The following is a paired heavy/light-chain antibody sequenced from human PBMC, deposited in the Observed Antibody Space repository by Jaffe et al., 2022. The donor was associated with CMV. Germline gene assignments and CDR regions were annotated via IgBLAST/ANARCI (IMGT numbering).Heavy chain of an antibody. CDR2: IDWDDDK. Sequence: QVTLRESGPALVKPTQTLRLTCTFSGFSLSTTQMCVSWVRQPPGKALEWLARIDWDDDKYYSTSLKTRLSISKGTSENQVVLTMTNMDPVDTATYYCARCRRAVPSTVGLVRLDSWGQGTLVTVSS. V-gene: IGHV2-70*15. D-gene: IGHD2-15*01. CDR1: GFSLSTTQMC. CDR3: ARCRRAVPSTVGLVRLDS. J-gene: IGHJ5*01.
Light chain of an antibody. CDR1: QSLLHSNGYNY. Sequence: DIVMTQSPLSLPVAPGEPASISCRSSQSLLHSNGYNYLDWYLQKPGKSPQLLIYLSSNRASGVPDRFSGSGSGTDFTLEISRVEAEDVGVYYCIQALQRIQTFGQGTKLEIK. CDR3: IQALQRIQT. CDR2: LSS. V-gene: IGKV2-28*01. J-gene: IGKJ2*01.